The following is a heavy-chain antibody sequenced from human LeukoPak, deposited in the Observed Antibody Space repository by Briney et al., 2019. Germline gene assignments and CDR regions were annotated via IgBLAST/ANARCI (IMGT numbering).Heavy chain of an antibody. CDR1: AGSISNYY. V-gene: IGHV4-59*01. Sequence: KASETLSLTCTVSAGSISNYYWSWIRQPPGKGLERIWYIYYSSSTNYNPSLKSRVTISLDTAKNQYSLKLTSVTAPDTAWYYCATAAPRWRSYGSYYYYYMDVWGNGTTVTVSS. CDR3: ATAAPRWRSYGSYYYYYMDV. J-gene: IGHJ6*03. CDR2: IYYSSST. D-gene: IGHD5-18*01.